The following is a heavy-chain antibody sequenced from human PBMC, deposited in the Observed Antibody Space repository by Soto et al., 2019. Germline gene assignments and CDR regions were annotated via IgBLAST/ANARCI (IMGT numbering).Heavy chain of an antibody. D-gene: IGHD4-4*01. Sequence: PGGPLRLSCAASGFTFTDYWTHWVRQAPGKGLVWVSRINSDGSRTSYADSVTGRFTISRDNAKNTLYLQMNSLRVEDTALYYCARETYRGFYFDYWGQGTLVTVSS. V-gene: IGHV3-74*01. CDR2: INSDGSRT. J-gene: IGHJ4*02. CDR3: ARETYRGFYFDY. CDR1: GFTFTDYW.